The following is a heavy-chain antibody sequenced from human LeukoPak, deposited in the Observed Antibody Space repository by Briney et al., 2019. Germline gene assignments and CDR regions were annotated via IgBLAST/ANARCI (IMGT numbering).Heavy chain of an antibody. Sequence: SVKVSCKTSGGTFSSSAISWVRQAPGQGLEWMGGIIPLFGKANYAQKFRGRVTITADESTNTVYMEMSSLTSDDTAVYYCARGGGGYNWNDVPDFGGQGTLVTVSS. J-gene: IGHJ4*02. V-gene: IGHV1-69*13. D-gene: IGHD1-1*01. CDR2: IIPLFGKA. CDR1: GGTFSSSA. CDR3: ARGGGGYNWNDVPDF.